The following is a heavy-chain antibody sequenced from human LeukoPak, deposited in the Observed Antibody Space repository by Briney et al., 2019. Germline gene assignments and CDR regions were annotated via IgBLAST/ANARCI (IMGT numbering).Heavy chain of an antibody. D-gene: IGHD6-19*01. CDR1: GFTVSNNY. Sequence: GGSLRLSCAASGFTVSNNYMTWVRQAPGEGLEWVSLIYSGGTTYYADSVKGRFTITRDNSKNTLYLQMDSLRAEDTGMYYCARDATYSSGWYGGRYFDYWGQGTLVTVSS. V-gene: IGHV3-53*01. CDR2: IYSGGTT. J-gene: IGHJ4*02. CDR3: ARDATYSSGWYGGRYFDY.